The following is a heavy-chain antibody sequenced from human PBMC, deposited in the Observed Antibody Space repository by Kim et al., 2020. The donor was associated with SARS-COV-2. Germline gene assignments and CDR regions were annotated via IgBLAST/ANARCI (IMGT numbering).Heavy chain of an antibody. CDR3: ARDERGAYFYGSGGFHY. V-gene: IGHV3-30*04. J-gene: IGHJ4*02. CDR2: ISYDGSSK. Sequence: GGSLRLSCAASGFTFSSYAMHWVRQAPGKGLEWVAGISYDGSSKYYADAVKDRVTISRDSSKNTLYLQMNILRAEDTAVYYCARDERGAYFYGSGGFHYWGQGTLVTVSS. CDR1: GFTFSSYA. D-gene: IGHD3-10*01.